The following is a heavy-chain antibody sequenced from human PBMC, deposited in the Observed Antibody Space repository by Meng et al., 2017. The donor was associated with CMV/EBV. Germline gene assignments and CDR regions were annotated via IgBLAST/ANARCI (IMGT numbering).Heavy chain of an antibody. V-gene: IGHV4-59*12. CDR1: GGSIGSYY. Sequence: GSLRLSCTVSGGSIGSYYWSWIRQPPGKGLEWIGYIYYSGSTNYNPSLKSRVTISVDTSKNQFSLKLSSVTAADTAVYYCARVGGDIVVVPALGYFDYWGQGTLVTVSS. CDR2: IYYSGST. J-gene: IGHJ4*02. CDR3: ARVGGDIVVVPALGYFDY. D-gene: IGHD2-2*01.